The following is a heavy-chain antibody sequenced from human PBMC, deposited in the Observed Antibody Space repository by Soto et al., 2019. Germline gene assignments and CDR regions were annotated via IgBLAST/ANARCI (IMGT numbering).Heavy chain of an antibody. D-gene: IGHD2-21*02. CDR1: GYSFTSYW. CDR2: IYPGDSDT. CDR3: ARALDVAATLVGSYYYYCLDG. Sequence: GEALKISCKGSGYSFTSYWIGWVRQTPGKGLEWMGIIYPGDSDTRYSPSLQGQVTISADKSISTAYLQWSSLKASDTAMYYCARALDVAATLVGSYYYYCLDGWGQGTTVTVAS. V-gene: IGHV5-51*01. J-gene: IGHJ6*02.